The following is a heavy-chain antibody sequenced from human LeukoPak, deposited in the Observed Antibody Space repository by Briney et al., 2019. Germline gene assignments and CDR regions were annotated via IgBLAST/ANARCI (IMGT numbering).Heavy chain of an antibody. V-gene: IGHV3-66*01. J-gene: IGHJ4*02. Sequence: PGGSLRLSCAASGFTVSSNYMSWVRQAPGKGLEWVSVIYSGGSTYYADSVKGRFTISRENSKNTLYLQMNSLRAEDTAVYYCAKGVACSSTSCSAFDYWGQGTLVTVSS. CDR2: IYSGGST. CDR1: GFTVSSNY. D-gene: IGHD2-2*01. CDR3: AKGVACSSTSCSAFDY.